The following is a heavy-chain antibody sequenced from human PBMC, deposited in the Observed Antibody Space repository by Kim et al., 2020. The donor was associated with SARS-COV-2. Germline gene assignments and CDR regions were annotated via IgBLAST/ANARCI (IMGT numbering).Heavy chain of an antibody. CDR3: ARHRYDFWSGYPINYYYYGMDV. J-gene: IGHJ6*02. V-gene: IGHV4-59*01. Sequence: SETLSLTCTVSGGSISSYYWSWIRQPPGKGLEWIGYIYYSGSTNYNPSLKSRVTISVDTSKNQFSLKLSSVTAADTAVYYCARHRYDFWSGYPINYYYYGMDVWGQGTTVTVSS. D-gene: IGHD3-3*01. CDR1: GGSISSYY. CDR2: IYYSGST.